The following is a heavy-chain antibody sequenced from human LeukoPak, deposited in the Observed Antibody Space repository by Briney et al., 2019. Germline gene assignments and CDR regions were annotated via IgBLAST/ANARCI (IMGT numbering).Heavy chain of an antibody. CDR1: GFTFSSYA. V-gene: IGHV3-23*03. Sequence: GGSLRLSCAASGFTFSSYAMSWVRQAPGKGLEWVSVVYSGGSTFYADSVQGRFTISRDSSKNTLYLQMNSLRVEDTAVYYCARLANPSGYWDWGQGTLVTVSS. CDR2: VYSGGST. D-gene: IGHD3-22*01. CDR3: ARLANPSGYWD. J-gene: IGHJ4*02.